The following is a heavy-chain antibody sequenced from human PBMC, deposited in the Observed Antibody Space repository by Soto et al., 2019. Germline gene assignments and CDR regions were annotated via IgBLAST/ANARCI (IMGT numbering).Heavy chain of an antibody. Sequence: QPGGSLRLSCAASGFIFSRYAMHWVRQAPGKGLEWVAVISYDGSNKYYEDSVKGRFTISRDNSKNTLYLQMNSLRAEDTGVYYCAKDQLERGVHYYDRSGYPPDYWGQGTLVTVSS. D-gene: IGHD3-22*01. J-gene: IGHJ4*02. CDR2: ISYDGSNK. V-gene: IGHV3-30*18. CDR3: AKDQLERGVHYYDRSGYPPDY. CDR1: GFIFSRYA.